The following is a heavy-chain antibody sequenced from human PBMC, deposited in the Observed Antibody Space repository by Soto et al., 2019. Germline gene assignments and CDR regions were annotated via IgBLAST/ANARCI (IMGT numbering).Heavy chain of an antibody. CDR1: GFTVSSNY. D-gene: IGHD1-1*01. Sequence: GGSLRLSCAASGFTVSSNYMSWVRQAPGKGLEWVSVIYSGGSTYYADSVKGRFTISRDNSKNTLYLQMNSMRAEDTAVYYCARDASYNWNDPSYYYYYMDVWGKGTTVTVSS. CDR3: ARDASYNWNDPSYYYYYMDV. CDR2: IYSGGST. J-gene: IGHJ6*03. V-gene: IGHV3-66*01.